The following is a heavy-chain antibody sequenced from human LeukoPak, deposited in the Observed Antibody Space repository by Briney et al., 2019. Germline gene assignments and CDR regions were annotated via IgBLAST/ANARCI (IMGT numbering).Heavy chain of an antibody. D-gene: IGHD3-22*01. J-gene: IGHJ3*02. Sequence: PSVNVSCKASGYTFTGYYMHWVRQAPGQGLEWMGWINPNSGGTNYAQKFQGRVTMTRDTSISTAYMELSRLRSDDTAVYYCARGYYYDSSGYAGVIWGQGTMVTVSS. CDR1: GYTFTGYY. CDR2: INPNSGGT. V-gene: IGHV1-2*02. CDR3: ARGYYYDSSGYAGVI.